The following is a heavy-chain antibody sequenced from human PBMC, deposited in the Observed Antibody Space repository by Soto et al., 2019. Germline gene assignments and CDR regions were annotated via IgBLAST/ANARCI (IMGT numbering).Heavy chain of an antibody. V-gene: IGHV1-69*12. Sequence: QVQLEQSGAEVLKPGSSVKLSCKTSGDTFDTFAISWVRQAPGQGLEWMGGIIPIFRTPDYAQKFQGRVTITADVSTSTAYMELSSLSSEDTAVYYCARDKGRGQLGGNYYFALDVWGQGTTVTVSS. D-gene: IGHD1-1*01. CDR3: ARDKGRGQLGGNYYFALDV. CDR1: GDTFDTFA. CDR2: IIPIFRTP. J-gene: IGHJ6*02.